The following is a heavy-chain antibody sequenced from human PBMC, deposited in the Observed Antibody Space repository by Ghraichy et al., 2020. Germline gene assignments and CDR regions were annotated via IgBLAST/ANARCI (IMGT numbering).Heavy chain of an antibody. V-gene: IGHV3-21*01. CDR3: ARACGGDCYLSDY. J-gene: IGHJ4*02. D-gene: IGHD2-21*02. Sequence: GESLNISCAASGFTFSSYSMNWVRQAPGKGLEWVSSISTSSSYTYYADSVKGRFTISRDNAKNSLYLQMNSLRAEDTAVYYCARACGGDCYLSDYWGQGTRVTVSS. CDR2: ISTSSSYT. CDR1: GFTFSSYS.